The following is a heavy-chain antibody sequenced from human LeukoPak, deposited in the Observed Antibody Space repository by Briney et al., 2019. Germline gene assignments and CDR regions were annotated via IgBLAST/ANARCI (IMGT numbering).Heavy chain of an antibody. CDR1: GFSLSTSGVG. Sequence: KESGPTLVKPTQTLTLTCTFSGFSLSTSGVGVGWIRQPPGKALEWLALIYWDDNKLYSPSLKSRLTITKDTSKNQVVLTMTNMDPVDTATYYCAHGRREAVETYHFDYWGQGTLVTVSS. D-gene: IGHD6-19*01. J-gene: IGHJ4*02. V-gene: IGHV2-5*02. CDR3: AHGRREAVETYHFDY. CDR2: IYWDDNK.